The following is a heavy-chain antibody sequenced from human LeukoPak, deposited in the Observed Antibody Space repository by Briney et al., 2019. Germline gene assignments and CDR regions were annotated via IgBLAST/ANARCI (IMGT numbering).Heavy chain of an antibody. D-gene: IGHD3-3*01. CDR2: MNPNSGNT. V-gene: IGHV1-8*01. CDR1: GYTFTSYD. Sequence: ASVKVSCKASGYTFTSYDINWVRQATGQGLEWMGWMNPNSGNTGYAQKFQGRVTMTRNTSISTAYMGLSSLRSEDTAVYYCARGYDFWSNNWFDPWGQGTLVTVSS. CDR3: ARGYDFWSNNWFDP. J-gene: IGHJ5*02.